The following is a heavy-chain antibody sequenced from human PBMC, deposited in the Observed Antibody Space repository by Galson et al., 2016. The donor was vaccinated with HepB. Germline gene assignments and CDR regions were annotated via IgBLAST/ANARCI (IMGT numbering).Heavy chain of an antibody. J-gene: IGHJ4*02. CDR2: INSDGSVT. Sequence: SLRLSCAASGFTFSSYWMHWVRQAPGKGLVWVSRINSDGSVTSYADSVKGRFTISRDSARATLFLQMNTLKAEDTAVYYCVRGFTQAFDSWGQGTLVTVPS. CDR3: VRGFTQAFDS. CDR1: GFTFSSYW. V-gene: IGHV3-74*01. D-gene: IGHD3-3*01.